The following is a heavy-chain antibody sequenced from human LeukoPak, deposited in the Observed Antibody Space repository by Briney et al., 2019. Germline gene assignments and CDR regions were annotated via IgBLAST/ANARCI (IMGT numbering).Heavy chain of an antibody. CDR2: VHLDGRT. V-gene: IGHV4-4*02. D-gene: IGHD3-3*01. Sequence: SGTLSLICGVSGGSISSTNWWTWVRQPPGKGLEWIGEVHLDGRTYYNPSLESRLTMSVDLSENHISLKLTSVTAADTAVYYCAREGGFYRPLDYSGREPWSPSPQ. CDR1: GGSISSTNW. CDR3: AREGGFYRPLDY. J-gene: IGHJ4*02.